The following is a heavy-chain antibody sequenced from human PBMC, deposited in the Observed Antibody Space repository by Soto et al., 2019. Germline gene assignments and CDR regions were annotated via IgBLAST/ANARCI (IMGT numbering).Heavy chain of an antibody. V-gene: IGHV4-30-4*01. CDR1: GGSISSGNYY. CDR2: IYYSGST. J-gene: IGHJ6*02. CDR3: ARDHYVYDILTGYGYYYGMDV. Sequence: SETLSLTCTVSGGSISSGNYYWSWIRQPPGKGLEWIGYIYYSGSTYYNPSLKSRVTISVDTSKNQFSLKLSSVTAADTAVYYCARDHYVYDILTGYGYYYGMDVWGQGTTVTVSS. D-gene: IGHD3-9*01.